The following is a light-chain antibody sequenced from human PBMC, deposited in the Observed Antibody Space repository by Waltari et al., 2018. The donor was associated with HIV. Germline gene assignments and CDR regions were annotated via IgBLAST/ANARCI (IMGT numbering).Light chain of an antibody. J-gene: IGLJ2*01. CDR1: SGRIGPNH. V-gene: IGLV6-57*03. CDR2: EDN. Sequence: NFKLTQPHPVSESPGKTVTLHCTRSSGRIGPNHAPGSQPRPGSAPTTGIYEDNRSPSGVSDRFSGSIDCSSNSASLAISGLKTEDEADYYCQSYDSTNHVVFGGGTKLTVL. CDR3: QSYDSTNHVV.